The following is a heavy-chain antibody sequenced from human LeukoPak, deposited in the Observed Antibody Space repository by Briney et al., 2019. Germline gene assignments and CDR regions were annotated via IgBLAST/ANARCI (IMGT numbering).Heavy chain of an antibody. CDR2: IKQDGSEK. Sequence: GGSLRLSCAASGFTFDDYGMSWVRQAPGKGLEWVANIKQDGSEKYYVDSVKGRFTISRDNAKNSLYLQMNSLRAEDTAVYYCIAVAGPYYFDYWGQGTLVTVSS. CDR1: GFTFDDYG. CDR3: IAVAGPYYFDY. V-gene: IGHV3-7*01. J-gene: IGHJ4*02. D-gene: IGHD6-19*01.